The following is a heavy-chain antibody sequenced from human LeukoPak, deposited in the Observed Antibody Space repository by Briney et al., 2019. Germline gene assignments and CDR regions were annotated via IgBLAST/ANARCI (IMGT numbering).Heavy chain of an antibody. CDR1: GFPFSDRY. CDR2: ISPNSDNI. CDR3: VTETGWLFDF. J-gene: IGHJ4*02. Sequence: GGSLRLSCAATGFPFSDRYMSWIRQAPGKGMEWVAYISPNSDNIHYADSVKGRFTISRDNTKNSLFLQLTSLRADDTAVYYCVTETGWLFDFWDQGTLVTVSS. V-gene: IGHV3-11*04. D-gene: IGHD3-9*01.